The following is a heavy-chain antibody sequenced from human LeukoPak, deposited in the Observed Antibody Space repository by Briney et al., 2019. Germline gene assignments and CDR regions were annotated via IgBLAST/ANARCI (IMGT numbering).Heavy chain of an antibody. Sequence: PSETLSLTCAVYGGSLNGHYWSWIRQPPGKGLEWIGEGSDSGGTKFNPSLKSRVTISADTSKNQFSLRLTSVTAVDTAVYYCAKNGQSGFSFDPWGQGTLVTVSS. CDR2: GSDSGGT. D-gene: IGHD1-26*01. CDR1: GGSLNGHY. CDR3: AKNGQSGFSFDP. V-gene: IGHV4-34*01. J-gene: IGHJ5*02.